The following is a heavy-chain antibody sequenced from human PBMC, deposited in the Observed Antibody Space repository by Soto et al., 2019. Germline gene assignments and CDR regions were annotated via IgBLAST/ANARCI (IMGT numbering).Heavy chain of an antibody. CDR3: AKDWAPSSAAYYFDY. J-gene: IGHJ4*02. V-gene: IGHV3-30*18. CDR2: ISFDGSYK. Sequence: QVQLVESGGGVVQPGRSLRLSCAGAGFTFSTYGIHWVRQAPGKGLEWVAVISFDGSYKYYADSVKGRFTVSRDNSKTTLYLQMSSLRAEDTAVYYCAKDWAPSSAAYYFDYWGQGTLVTVSS. CDR1: GFTFSTYG. D-gene: IGHD6-19*01.